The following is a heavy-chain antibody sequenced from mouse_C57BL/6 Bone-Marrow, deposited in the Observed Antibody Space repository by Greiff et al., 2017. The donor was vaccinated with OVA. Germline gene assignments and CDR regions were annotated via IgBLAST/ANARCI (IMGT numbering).Heavy chain of an antibody. J-gene: IGHJ3*01. CDR1: GYTFTSYW. D-gene: IGHD2-14*01. V-gene: IGHV1-5*01. Sequence: EVQLQQSGTVLARPGASVKMSCKTSGYTFTSYWMHWVKQRPGQGLEWIGAIYPGNSDTSYNQKFKGKATLTAVTSASTAYMELSSLTNEDSAVYYCTRDLLKGPWCAYWGQGTLVTVSA. CDR3: TRDLLKGPWCAY. CDR2: IYPGNSDT.